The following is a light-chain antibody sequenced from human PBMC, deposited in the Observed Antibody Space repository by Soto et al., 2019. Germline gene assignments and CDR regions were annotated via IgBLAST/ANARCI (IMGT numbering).Light chain of an antibody. V-gene: IGLV2-11*01. J-gene: IGLJ1*01. Sequence: QSVLTQPRSVSGSPGQSVTISCTGTSIDVGGYNYVSWYQQHPGKAPKLMIYDVSKRPSGVPDRFSGSKSGNTASLTISGLQAEDEADYYCCSYAGSYKVFGTGTKVNVL. CDR3: CSYAGSYKV. CDR1: SIDVGGYNY. CDR2: DVS.